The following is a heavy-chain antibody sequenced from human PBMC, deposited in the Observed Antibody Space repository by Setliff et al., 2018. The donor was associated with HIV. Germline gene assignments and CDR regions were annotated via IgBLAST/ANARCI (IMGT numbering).Heavy chain of an antibody. CDR2: INTNTGNP. CDR1: GYSFTNYA. J-gene: IGHJ6*03. CDR3: AAMVVNYYYMDV. D-gene: IGHD3-22*01. V-gene: IGHV7-4-1*02. Sequence: ASVKVSCKASGYSFTNYALNWVRQAPGQGLEWMGWINTNTGNPMYAQGYTGRFVFSLDTSVSTAFLQISSLKAEDTAVYYCAAMVVNYYYMDVWGKGTTVTVSS.